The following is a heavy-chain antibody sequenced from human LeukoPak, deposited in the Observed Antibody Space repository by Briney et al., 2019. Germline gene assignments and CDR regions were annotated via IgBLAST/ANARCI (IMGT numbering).Heavy chain of an antibody. CDR3: ARDLFARTRYCSGGSCLAY. J-gene: IGHJ4*02. V-gene: IGHV1-18*01. CDR2: ISAYNGNT. Sequence: ASVKVSCTASGYTFTSYGISWVRQAPGQGLEWMGWISAYNGNTNYAQKLQGRVTITTDTSTSTAYMELRSLRSDDTAVYYCARDLFARTRYCSGGSCLAYWGQGTLVTVSS. D-gene: IGHD2-15*01. CDR1: GYTFTSYG.